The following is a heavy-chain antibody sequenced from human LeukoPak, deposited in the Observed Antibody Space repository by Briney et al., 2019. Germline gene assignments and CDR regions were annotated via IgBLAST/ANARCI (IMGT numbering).Heavy chain of an antibody. D-gene: IGHD6-19*01. CDR1: GFTFSSYA. Sequence: GGSLRLSCAASGFTFSSYAMNWVRQAPGKGLEWVSSISGGSNNINYAGSVKGRFTTSRDNSQNTLYLQMNSLRAEDTAVYYCARDRSSGWGFDYWGQGTLVTVSS. V-gene: IGHV3-23*01. J-gene: IGHJ4*02. CDR3: ARDRSSGWGFDY. CDR2: ISGGSNNI.